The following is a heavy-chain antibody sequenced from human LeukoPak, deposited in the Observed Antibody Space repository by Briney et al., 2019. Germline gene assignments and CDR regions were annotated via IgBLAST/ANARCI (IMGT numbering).Heavy chain of an antibody. D-gene: IGHD1-26*01. Sequence: PGGSLRLSCAASRFTFSDYYMSWIRQAPGKGLEWVSYISSSGGAIYYADSVKGRFTISRDNAKNSLYLQMDSLRAEDTAVYYCARSGSYYGIDYWGQGTLVTVSS. J-gene: IGHJ4*02. CDR3: ARSGSYYGIDY. CDR2: ISSSGGAI. CDR1: RFTFSDYY. V-gene: IGHV3-11*04.